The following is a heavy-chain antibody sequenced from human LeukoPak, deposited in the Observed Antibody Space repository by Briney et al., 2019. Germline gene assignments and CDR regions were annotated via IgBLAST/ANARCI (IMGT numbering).Heavy chain of an antibody. Sequence: GGSLRLSCAASGFTFRSHAMTWVRQAPGKGLEWVSAISISGDKTYYTDSVKGRFTISRDNSKNTVYLQMNSLRPDDTAVYYCARAVNDYGDYEDYYYGMDVWGQGTTVTVSS. CDR1: GFTFRSHA. D-gene: IGHD4-17*01. V-gene: IGHV3-23*01. CDR3: ARAVNDYGDYEDYYYGMDV. J-gene: IGHJ6*02. CDR2: ISISGDKT.